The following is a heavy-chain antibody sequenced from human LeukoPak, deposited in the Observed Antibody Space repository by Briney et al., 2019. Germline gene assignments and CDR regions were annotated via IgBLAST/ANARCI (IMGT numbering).Heavy chain of an antibody. CDR1: GGSISSGGYY. CDR3: ARRKGGDFIDS. CDR2: IYYSGST. J-gene: IGHJ4*02. V-gene: IGHV4-31*03. Sequence: SETLSLTCTVSGGSISSGGYYWSWVRQHPGKGLEWIGYIYYSGSTYYNPSLKSRVTISVDTSKNQLSLKLSSVTAADTAVYYCARRKGGDFIDSWGQGALVTVSS. D-gene: IGHD2-21*02.